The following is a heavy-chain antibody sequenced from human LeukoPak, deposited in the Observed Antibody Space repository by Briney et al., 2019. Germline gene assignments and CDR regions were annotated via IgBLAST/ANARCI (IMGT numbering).Heavy chain of an antibody. J-gene: IGHJ6*02. CDR1: GGTFSSYA. D-gene: IGHD2-2*01. CDR3: SKGGIVVVPAATNYYYYGMDV. Sequence: SVKVSCKASGGTFSSYAISWVRQAHRQGLEWMGGIIPILGTANYAQKFQGRVTITADESTSTAYMELSSLRSEDTAVYYCSKGGIVVVPAATNYYYYGMDVWGQGTTVTVSS. CDR2: IIPILGTA. V-gene: IGHV1-69*13.